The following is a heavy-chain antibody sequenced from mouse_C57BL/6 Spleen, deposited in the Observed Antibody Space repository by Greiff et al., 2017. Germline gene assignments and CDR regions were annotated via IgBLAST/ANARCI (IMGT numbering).Heavy chain of an antibody. J-gene: IGHJ4*01. D-gene: IGHD1-1*01. CDR1: GFTFTDYY. Sequence: DVMLVESGGGLVQPGGSLSLSCAASGFTFTDYYMSWVRQPPGKALEWLGFIRNKANGYTTEYSASVKGRFTISRDNSQSILYLQMNALRAEDSATYYCARLLREDYAMDYWGQGTSVTVSS. CDR3: ARLLREDYAMDY. V-gene: IGHV7-3*01. CDR2: IRNKANGYTT.